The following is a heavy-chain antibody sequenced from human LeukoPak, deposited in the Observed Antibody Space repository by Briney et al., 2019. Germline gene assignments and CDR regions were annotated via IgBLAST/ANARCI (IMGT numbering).Heavy chain of an antibody. CDR1: GGSISRSNYY. CDR2: IKYSGST. Sequence: KPAETLSLTCIVPGGSISRSNYYWGWIRQPPGKGLEWIGNIKYSGSTYYNPSLKSRVTMSVDTSKNQFSLKLSSVTAADTAVYYCARDDSLYYYYGLDVWGQGTTVTVSS. CDR3: ARDDSLYYYYGLDV. V-gene: IGHV4-39*07. D-gene: IGHD3-3*01. J-gene: IGHJ6*02.